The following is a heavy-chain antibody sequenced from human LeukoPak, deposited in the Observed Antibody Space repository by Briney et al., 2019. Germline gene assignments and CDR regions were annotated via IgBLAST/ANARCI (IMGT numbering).Heavy chain of an antibody. D-gene: IGHD2-15*01. J-gene: IGHJ4*02. Sequence: PGRSLRLSCAASGFTFSSYAMHWVRQAPGKGLERVAVISYDGSTKYYADSVKGRFTISRDNSKNTLYLQINSLRAEDTAVYYCARDGQGWLMSIGYYYFDYWGQGTLVTVSS. V-gene: IGHV3-30-3*01. CDR1: GFTFSSYA. CDR3: ARDGQGWLMSIGYYYFDY. CDR2: ISYDGSTK.